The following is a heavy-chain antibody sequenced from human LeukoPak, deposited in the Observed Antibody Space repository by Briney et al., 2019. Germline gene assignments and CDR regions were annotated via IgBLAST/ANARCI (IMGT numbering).Heavy chain of an antibody. D-gene: IGHD2-15*01. Sequence: SETLSLTCTVSGGSISSSSYYWGWIRQPPGKGLEWIGSIYYSGSTNYNPSLKSRVTISVDTSKNQFSLKLSSVTAADTAVYYCARSASYCFDYWGQGTLVTVSS. V-gene: IGHV4-39*07. CDR1: GGSISSSSYY. J-gene: IGHJ4*02. CDR2: IYYSGST. CDR3: ARSASYCFDY.